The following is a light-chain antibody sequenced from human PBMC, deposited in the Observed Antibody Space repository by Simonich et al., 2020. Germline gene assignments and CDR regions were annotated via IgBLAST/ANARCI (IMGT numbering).Light chain of an antibody. CDR1: QSVLYSSNNKNY. Sequence: DIVMTQSPYSLAVSLGERATINCKSSQSVLYSSNNKNYLAWYQQKPGQRPKLLIYWASTRESGVPDRFSGSGSGTDFTLTISSLQAEDVAVYYCQQYYSTPWTFGQGTKVEIK. J-gene: IGKJ1*01. V-gene: IGKV4-1*01. CDR3: QQYYSTPWT. CDR2: WAS.